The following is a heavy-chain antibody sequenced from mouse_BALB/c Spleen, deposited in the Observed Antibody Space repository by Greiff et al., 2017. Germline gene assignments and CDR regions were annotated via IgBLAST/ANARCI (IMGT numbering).Heavy chain of an antibody. Sequence: EVQLQQSGPELVKPGASVKIPCKASGYTFTDYNMDWVKQSHGKSLEWIGDINPNNGGTIYNQKFKGKATLTVDKSSSTAYMELRSLTSEDTAVYYCARRYGNYGWLAYWGQGTLVTVSA. CDR1: GYTFTDYN. CDR3: ARRYGNYGWLAY. D-gene: IGHD2-1*01. V-gene: IGHV1-18*01. CDR2: INPNNGGT. J-gene: IGHJ3*01.